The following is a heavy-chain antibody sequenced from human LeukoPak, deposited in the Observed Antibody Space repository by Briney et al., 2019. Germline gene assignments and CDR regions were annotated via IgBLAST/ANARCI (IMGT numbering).Heavy chain of an antibody. V-gene: IGHV6-1*01. CDR1: GDSVSSNSAA. CDR2: TYYRSKWYN. Sequence: SQTLSLPCAISGDSVSSNSAAWNWIRQSPSRGLEWLGRTYYRSKWYNDYAVSVKSRITINPDTSKNQFSLQLNSVTPEDTAVYYCARDWRASTRDGEAFDIWGQETMVSVSS. D-gene: IGHD5-24*01. CDR3: ARDWRASTRDGEAFDI. J-gene: IGHJ3*02.